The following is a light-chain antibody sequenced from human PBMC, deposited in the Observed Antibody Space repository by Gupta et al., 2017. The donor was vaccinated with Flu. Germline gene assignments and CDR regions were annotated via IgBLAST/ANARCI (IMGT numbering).Light chain of an antibody. CDR2: GAS. J-gene: IGKJ4*01. Sequence: EIVLTQSPGILSLSPGERATLSCRASQSVGSSYLAWYQQKPGQAPSLLIYGASSRATGIPDRFSGSGSGTDFTLTISRLEPEDLAVYYCQKYGTSPLTFGGGTKVEI. CDR3: QKYGTSPLT. CDR1: QSVGSSY. V-gene: IGKV3-20*01.